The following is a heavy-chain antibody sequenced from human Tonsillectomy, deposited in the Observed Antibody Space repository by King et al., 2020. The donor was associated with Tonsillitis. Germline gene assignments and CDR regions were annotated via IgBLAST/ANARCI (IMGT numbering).Heavy chain of an antibody. D-gene: IGHD1-14*01. V-gene: IGHV4-4*02. J-gene: IGHJ4*02. CDR3: ARETGRSID. Sequence: VQLQELGPGLVKPSGTLSLTCAVSGGSISSTNWWSWVRQPPGKRLEWIGEIYDKGSTHYNPSLKSRVTISVDISKNQFSLKLSSVTVADTAVYYCARETGRSIDWGQGTLVTVS. CDR2: IYDKGST. CDR1: GGSISSTNW.